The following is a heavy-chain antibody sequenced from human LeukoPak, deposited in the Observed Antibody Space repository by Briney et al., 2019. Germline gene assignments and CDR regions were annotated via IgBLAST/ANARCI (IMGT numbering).Heavy chain of an antibody. CDR2: ISWDGGST. J-gene: IGHJ6*02. D-gene: IGHD5-24*01. CDR3: AKDKAIRSNYYYGMDV. CDR1: KFSFDDYT. V-gene: IGHV3-43*01. Sequence: GGSLRLSCAASKFSFDDYTMHWVRQAPGKGLEWVSLISWDGGSTYYVDSVKGRFTISRDNSKNSLYLQMNSLRTEDTALYYCAKDKAIRSNYYYGMDVWGQGTTVTVSS.